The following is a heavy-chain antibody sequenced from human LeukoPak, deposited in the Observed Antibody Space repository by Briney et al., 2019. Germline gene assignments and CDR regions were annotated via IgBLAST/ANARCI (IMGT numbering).Heavy chain of an antibody. V-gene: IGHV1-18*01. Sequence: ASLKDSCKASGYTFTNYGISWVRQAPGQGLEWMGWISAYNGITNYAQTFQGRVTMTTDTSTSTAYMELRSMTSDDSVVYYCARDRSSSSSWGQGTLVIVSS. CDR2: ISAYNGIT. D-gene: IGHD6-6*01. CDR1: GYTFTNYG. CDR3: ARDRSSSSS. J-gene: IGHJ5*02.